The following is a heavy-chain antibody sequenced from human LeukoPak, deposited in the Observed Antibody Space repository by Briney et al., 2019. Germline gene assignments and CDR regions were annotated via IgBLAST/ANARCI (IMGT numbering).Heavy chain of an antibody. V-gene: IGHV4-34*01. Sequence: ETLSLTCAVYGGSCSGYYWSWIRQPPGKGLEWIGEINHSGSTNYNPSPKSRVTISVDTSKNQFSLKLSSVTAADTAVYYCARAAYSSSHYFDYWGQGTLVTVSS. CDR2: INHSGST. CDR1: GGSCSGYY. D-gene: IGHD6-13*01. CDR3: ARAAYSSSHYFDY. J-gene: IGHJ4*02.